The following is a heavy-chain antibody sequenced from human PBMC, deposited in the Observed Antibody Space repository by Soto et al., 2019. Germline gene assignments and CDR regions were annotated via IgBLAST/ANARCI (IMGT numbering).Heavy chain of an antibody. Sequence: SETLSLTCTVSGGSISSSSYYWGWIRQPPGKGLEWIGSIYYSGSTYYNPSLKSRVTISVDTSKNQFSLKLSSVTAADTAVYYCAGKDAGGSYSAFDIWGQRTMVTVSS. V-gene: IGHV4-39*01. CDR3: AGKDAGGSYSAFDI. D-gene: IGHD1-26*01. J-gene: IGHJ3*02. CDR2: IYYSGST. CDR1: GGSISSSSYY.